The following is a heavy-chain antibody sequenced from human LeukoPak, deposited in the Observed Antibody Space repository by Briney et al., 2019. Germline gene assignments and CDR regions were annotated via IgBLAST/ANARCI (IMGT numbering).Heavy chain of an antibody. Sequence: GGSLRLSCAAPAFTFSNYAMTWVRQAPGKGLEWVSSISGSGGSTYYADSVKGRFTISRDNSKHTLYLQMNSLRAEDTAVYYCAKDQLLLWFGELSKPFYFDYWGQGTLVTVSS. CDR2: ISGSGGST. CDR3: AKDQLLLWFGELSKPFYFDY. V-gene: IGHV3-23*01. J-gene: IGHJ4*02. D-gene: IGHD3-10*01. CDR1: AFTFSNYA.